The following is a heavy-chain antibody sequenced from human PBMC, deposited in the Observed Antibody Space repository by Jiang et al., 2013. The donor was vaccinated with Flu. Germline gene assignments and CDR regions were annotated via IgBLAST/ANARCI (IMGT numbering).Heavy chain of an antibody. J-gene: IGHJ4*02. CDR2: IYHSGST. CDR3: ANIRDTGDPVHFDY. V-gene: IGHV4-38-2*01. CDR1: GSSVSSGYY. D-gene: IGHD4-17*01. Sequence: SGSGLVKPSETLSLTCAVSGSSVSSGYYWGWIRQPPGRGLEWIGNIYHSGSTYYKSSLKSRVTMSLDTSNNQFSLKLSSVTAADTAVYYCANIRDTGDPVHFDYWGQGTLVTVSS.